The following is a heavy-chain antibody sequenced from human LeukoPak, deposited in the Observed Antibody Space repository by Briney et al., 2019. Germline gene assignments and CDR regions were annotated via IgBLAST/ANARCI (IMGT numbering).Heavy chain of an antibody. Sequence: GGSLRHSCAASGFTFSSHSMNWVRQAPGKGLEWVSYISSSSSTIYYADSVKGRFTISRDNAKNSLYLQMNSLRAEDTAVYYCARDRGILTGYAPDDAFDIWGQGTMVTVSS. CDR1: GFTFSSHS. D-gene: IGHD3-9*01. CDR2: ISSSSSTI. V-gene: IGHV3-48*01. J-gene: IGHJ3*02. CDR3: ARDRGILTGYAPDDAFDI.